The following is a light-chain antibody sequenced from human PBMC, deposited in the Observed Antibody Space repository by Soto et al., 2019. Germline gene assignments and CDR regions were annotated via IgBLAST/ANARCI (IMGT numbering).Light chain of an antibody. Sequence: QSVLTQPASVSVAPGERVTISCTGSSSDIGAGYRVRWYQQVPGTAPKLLIYDNTNRPSGVSVRFSGSKSGTSASLAISGLQAEDEADYYCQSFDKYLSAVVFGGGTKLTVL. CDR3: QSFDKYLSAVV. J-gene: IGLJ2*01. CDR1: SSDIGAGYR. CDR2: DNT. V-gene: IGLV1-40*01.